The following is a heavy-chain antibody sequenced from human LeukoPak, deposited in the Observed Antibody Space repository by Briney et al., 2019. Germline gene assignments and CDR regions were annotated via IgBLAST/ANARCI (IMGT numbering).Heavy chain of an antibody. V-gene: IGHV3-23*03. J-gene: IGHJ5*02. CDR3: AKPRVLLRWFDP. D-gene: IGHD3-10*01. CDR2: IYSGGST. Sequence: GGSLRLSCAASGFTFSSYAMSWVRQAPGKGLEWVSVIYSGGSTYYADSVKGRFTISRDNSKNTLYLQMNSLRAEDTAVYYCAKPRVLLRWFDPWGQGTLVTVSS. CDR1: GFTFSSYA.